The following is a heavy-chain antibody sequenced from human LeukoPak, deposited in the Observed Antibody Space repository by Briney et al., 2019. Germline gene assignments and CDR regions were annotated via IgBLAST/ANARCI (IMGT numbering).Heavy chain of an antibody. CDR2: ISSSSSYI. D-gene: IGHD4-23*01. CDR3: ARVTTVATIDY. CDR1: GFTFSSYS. J-gene: IGHJ4*02. V-gene: IGHV3-21*01. Sequence: GGSLRLSCAASGFTFSSYSMNWVRQAPGKGLEWVSSISSSSSYIYYADSVKGRFTISRDNAKNSLYLQMNSLRAEDTAVYYCARVTTVATIDYWGQGTLVTVSS.